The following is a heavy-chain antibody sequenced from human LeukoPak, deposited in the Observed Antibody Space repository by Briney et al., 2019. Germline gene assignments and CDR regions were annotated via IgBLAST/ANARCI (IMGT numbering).Heavy chain of an antibody. CDR2: INPNSGGT. V-gene: IGHV1-2*03. CDR1: GYTFTGYY. D-gene: IGHD1-7*01. J-gene: IGHJ4*02. CDR3: ARDKEAGTTLHFDY. Sequence: LGASVKVSCKASGYTFTGYYMHWVRQAPGQGLEWMGWINPNSGGTNYAQKFQGRVTMTRDTSISTAYMELSRLRSDDTAVYYCARDKEAGTTLHFDYWGQGTLVTVSS.